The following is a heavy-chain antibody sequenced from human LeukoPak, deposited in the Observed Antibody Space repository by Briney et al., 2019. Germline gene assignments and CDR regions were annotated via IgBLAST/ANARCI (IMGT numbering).Heavy chain of an antibody. V-gene: IGHV3-30*02. CDR2: IRYDGSNK. Sequence: PGGSLRLSCAASGFNFSSYGMHWVRQAPGKGLEWVAFIRYDGSNKYYADSVKGRFTISRDNSKNALYLQMNSLRAEDTAVYYCAKAAVAGIGYFDYWGQGTLVTVSS. CDR3: AKAAVAGIGYFDY. CDR1: GFNFSSYG. D-gene: IGHD6-19*01. J-gene: IGHJ4*02.